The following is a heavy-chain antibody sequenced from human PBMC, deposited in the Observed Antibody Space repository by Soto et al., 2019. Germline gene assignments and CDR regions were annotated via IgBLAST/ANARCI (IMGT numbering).Heavy chain of an antibody. Sequence: GGSLRLSCEVSGFIFSEYEFNWVRQAPGKGLEWVSYIGKNGRDIHDADSVKGRFTISRDDDKSTLYLEMNSLRAEDTAVYYCVRAPGRMYYGMDAWGQGTMVTVSS. V-gene: IGHV3-48*03. CDR1: GFIFSEYE. CDR3: VRAPGRMYYGMDA. D-gene: IGHD2-8*01. CDR2: IGKNGRDI. J-gene: IGHJ6*02.